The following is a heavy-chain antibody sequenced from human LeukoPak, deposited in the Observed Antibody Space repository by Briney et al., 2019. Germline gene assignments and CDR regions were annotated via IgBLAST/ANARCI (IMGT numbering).Heavy chain of an antibody. V-gene: IGHV1-69*13. Sequence: GASVKVSCKASGGTFSSYAISWVRQAPGQGLEWVGGIIPIFGTANYAQKFQGRVTITADESTSTAYMELSSLRSEDTAVYYCARGRYYYDSSGTLAFDYWGQGTLVTVSS. D-gene: IGHD3-22*01. CDR3: ARGRYYYDSSGTLAFDY. J-gene: IGHJ4*02. CDR2: IIPIFGTA. CDR1: GGTFSSYA.